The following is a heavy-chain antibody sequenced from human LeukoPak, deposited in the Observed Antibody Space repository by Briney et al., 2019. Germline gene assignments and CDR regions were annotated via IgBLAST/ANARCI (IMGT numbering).Heavy chain of an antibody. Sequence: GGSLRLSCAASGFTFSTFAMNWVRQAPGKGLEWVSAISYAAGTTYYADSVRGRFTISRDNSKNTLYLQMNSLRAEDTAVYYCAKGEFWSAYYNWGQGTLVTVSS. D-gene: IGHD3-3*01. J-gene: IGHJ4*02. CDR1: GFTFSTFA. CDR3: AKGEFWSAYYN. V-gene: IGHV3-23*01. CDR2: ISYAAGTT.